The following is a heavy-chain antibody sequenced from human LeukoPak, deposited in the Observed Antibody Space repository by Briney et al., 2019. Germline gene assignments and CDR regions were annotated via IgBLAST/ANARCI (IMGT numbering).Heavy chain of an antibody. CDR1: GFTFSTYG. CDR3: AKESGSRSYGAYFPH. V-gene: IGHV3-30*18. Sequence: GGSLRLSCAASGFTFSTYGMHWVRQAPGKGLEWVAVISYDGSTKYYADSVKGRFTISRDNSKSTLYLQMNSLRAEDTAVYYCAKESGSRSYGAYFPHWGQGTLVTVSS. CDR2: ISYDGSTK. D-gene: IGHD6-13*01. J-gene: IGHJ1*01.